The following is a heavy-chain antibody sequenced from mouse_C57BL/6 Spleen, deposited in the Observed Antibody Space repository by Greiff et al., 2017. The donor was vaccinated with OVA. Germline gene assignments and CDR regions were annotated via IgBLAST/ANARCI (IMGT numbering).Heavy chain of an antibody. J-gene: IGHJ3*01. V-gene: IGHV3-6*01. Sequence: EVKLMESGPGLVKPSQSLSLTCSVPGYSITSGYYWNWIRQFPGNKLEWMGYISYDGSNNYNPSLKNRISITRDTSKNQFFLKLNSVTTEDTATYYCARGLAYWGQGTLVTVSA. CDR2: ISYDGSN. CDR1: GYSITSGYY. CDR3: ARGLAY.